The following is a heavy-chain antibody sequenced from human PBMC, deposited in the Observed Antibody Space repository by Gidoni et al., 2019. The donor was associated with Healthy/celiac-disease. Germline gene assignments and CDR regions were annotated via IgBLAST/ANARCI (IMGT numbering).Heavy chain of an antibody. CDR3: ARVGTYCSSTSCYLIYFDY. D-gene: IGHD2-2*01. J-gene: IGHJ4*02. V-gene: IGHV3-30-3*01. CDR1: VLPLSSSA. Sequence: QVQLVASGGGVVQLGRSFRLSCVASVLPLSSSAMHWVRQAPGKGLELVAVRSYDGSNKYYADSVKGRFTISRDNSKNMLYLQMNSLRAEDTAVYYCARVGTYCSSTSCYLIYFDYWGQGTLVTVSS. CDR2: RSYDGSNK.